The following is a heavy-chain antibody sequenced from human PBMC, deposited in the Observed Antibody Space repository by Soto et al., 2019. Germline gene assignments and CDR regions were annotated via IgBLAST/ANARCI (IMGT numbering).Heavy chain of an antibody. V-gene: IGHV4-34*01. CDR1: GGSFSGYY. CDR3: ARGGRYFDWLACMDV. Sequence: SETLSLTCAVYGGSFSGYYWSWIRQPPGKGLEWIGEINHSGSTNYNPSLKSRVTISVDTSKNQFSLKLSSVTAADTAVYYCARGGRYFDWLACMDVWGQGTTVTVSS. CDR2: INHSGST. J-gene: IGHJ6*02. D-gene: IGHD3-9*01.